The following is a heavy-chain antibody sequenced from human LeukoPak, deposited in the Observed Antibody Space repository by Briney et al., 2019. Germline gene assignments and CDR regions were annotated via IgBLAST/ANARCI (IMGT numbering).Heavy chain of an antibody. CDR2: INTNTGNP. CDR3: DI. V-gene: IGHV7-4-1*01. J-gene: IGHJ3*02. CDR1: GYSFNSQG. Sequence: GASVKVSCKASGYSFNSQGMNWVRQAPGQGLEWMGWINTNTGNPAYAQGFTGRFVFSLDTSVSTAYYCARARQQLVHGGSAFDIWGQGTMVTVSS. D-gene: IGHD6-13*01.